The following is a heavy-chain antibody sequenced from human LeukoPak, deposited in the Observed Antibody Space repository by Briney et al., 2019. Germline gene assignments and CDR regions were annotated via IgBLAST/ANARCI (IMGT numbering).Heavy chain of an antibody. CDR3: AKGDYGDCY. J-gene: IGHJ4*02. V-gene: IGHV3-23*01. D-gene: IGHD4-17*01. CDR1: GFTFSNYA. CDR2: FTSSGNT. Sequence: GVSLRLSCTGSGFTFSNYAVAWVRQAPGKGLEWVSSFTSSGNTYYADSVKGRFTVSEDNSKSTLYMQMTSLRAEDTAVYYCAKGDYGDCYWGQGTLVTVSS.